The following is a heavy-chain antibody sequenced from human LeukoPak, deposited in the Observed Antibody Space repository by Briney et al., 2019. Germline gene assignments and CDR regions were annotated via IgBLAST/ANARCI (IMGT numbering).Heavy chain of an antibody. V-gene: IGHV3-23*01. Sequence: GGSLRLSCAASGFTFSNFAMSWVRQAPGKGLEGVSAIGGTGGNTFYTDSVTGRFTISRDNSKNTLYVQMNSLRAEGTAVYYCAKTGGYYDTSDLYRPDVFDIWGQGTLVTVSS. CDR3: AKTGGYYDTSDLYRPDVFDI. CDR2: IGGTGGNT. D-gene: IGHD3-22*01. J-gene: IGHJ4*02. CDR1: GFTFSNFA.